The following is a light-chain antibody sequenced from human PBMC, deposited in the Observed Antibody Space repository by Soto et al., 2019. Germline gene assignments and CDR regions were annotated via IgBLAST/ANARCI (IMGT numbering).Light chain of an antibody. CDR1: QSISSY. CDR3: QQYDNLPLT. Sequence: DIQMTQSPSSLSASVGDRVTITRRASQSISSYLNWYQQKPGKAPKLLIYDASNLETGVPSRFSGSGSGTDFTFTISSLQPEDIATYYCQQYDNLPLTFGGGTKVEIK. CDR2: DAS. J-gene: IGKJ4*01. V-gene: IGKV1-33*01.